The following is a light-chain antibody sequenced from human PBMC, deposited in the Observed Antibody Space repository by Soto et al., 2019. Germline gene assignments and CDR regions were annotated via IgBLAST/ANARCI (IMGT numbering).Light chain of an antibody. J-gene: IGKJ2*01. CDR1: QSVSSY. CDR3: QQCSNWPTT. Sequence: EIVLTQSPSTLSSSTGERATISCKASQSVSSYLNWYQQKPGQAPRLLIYDASNRATGIPARFSGSGSGTDFTLTISSLEPEDFAGYYCQQCSNWPTTFGEGTKLEIK. CDR2: DAS. V-gene: IGKV3-11*01.